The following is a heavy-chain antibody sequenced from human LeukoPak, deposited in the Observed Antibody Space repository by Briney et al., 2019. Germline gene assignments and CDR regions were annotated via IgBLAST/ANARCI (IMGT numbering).Heavy chain of an antibody. CDR3: TTWSSQFDY. Sequence: GWALRLSRAASGFTFSDTWMTGVRQAPGKGLECVGFIQSKTDGGTTDSATPVKGRFTVSRDDSKNTLYLQMSSLKTEDTAVYYCTTWSSQFDYWGQGTLVTVSS. V-gene: IGHV3-15*01. D-gene: IGHD6-6*01. CDR1: GFTFSDTW. J-gene: IGHJ4*02. CDR2: IQSKTDGGTT.